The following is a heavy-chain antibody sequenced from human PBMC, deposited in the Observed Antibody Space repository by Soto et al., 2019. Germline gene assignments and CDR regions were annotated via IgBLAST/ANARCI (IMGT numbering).Heavy chain of an antibody. Sequence: QVQLVQSGAEVKKPGASVKVSCKASGYTFTSYDINWVRQATGQGLEWMGWMNPNSGNTGYAQKFQGRVTMPRNTSISTDYMELSSVRSEDTAVYYCARVVVVPAASWFDPWGQGTLVTVSS. J-gene: IGHJ5*02. CDR3: ARVVVVPAASWFDP. D-gene: IGHD2-2*01. CDR1: GYTFTSYD. V-gene: IGHV1-8*01. CDR2: MNPNSGNT.